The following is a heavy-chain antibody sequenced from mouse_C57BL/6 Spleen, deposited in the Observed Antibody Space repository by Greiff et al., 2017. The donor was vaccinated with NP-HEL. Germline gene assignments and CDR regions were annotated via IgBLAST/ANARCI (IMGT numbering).Heavy chain of an antibody. J-gene: IGHJ3*01. V-gene: IGHV1-64*01. Sequence: QVQLQQSGAELVKPGASVKLSCKASGYTFTSYWMHWVKQRPGQGLEWIGMIHPNSGSTNYNEKFKSKATLTVDKSSSTAYMQLSSLTSEDSAVYYCAMVYGYDPCAYWGQGTLVTVSA. CDR1: GYTFTSYW. D-gene: IGHD2-2*01. CDR3: AMVYGYDPCAY. CDR2: IHPNSGST.